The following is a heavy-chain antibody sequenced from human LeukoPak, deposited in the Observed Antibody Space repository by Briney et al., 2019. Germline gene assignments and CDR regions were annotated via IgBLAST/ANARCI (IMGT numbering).Heavy chain of an antibody. CDR1: GFTISSNY. D-gene: IGHD3-10*01. J-gene: IGHJ6*03. V-gene: IGHV3-53*01. CDR2: IYRGGST. CDR3: AKGGAVSSKSITMIRGTRRYYYYMDV. Sequence: GGSLRLSCAASGFTISSNYMSWVRQAPGKGLEWVSVIYRGGSTYYADSVKGRFTISRDNSKNTLYLQLNRLRAEDTAVYYCAKGGAVSSKSITMIRGTRRYYYYMDVWGKGTTVTISS.